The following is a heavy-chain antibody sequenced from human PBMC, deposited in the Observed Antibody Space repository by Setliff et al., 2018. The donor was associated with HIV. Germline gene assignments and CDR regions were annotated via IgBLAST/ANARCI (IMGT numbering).Heavy chain of an antibody. D-gene: IGHD1-1*01. J-gene: IGHJ4*02. Sequence: GGSLRLSCAVSGITFGNAWMSWVRQAPGKGLQWVSAISGSTGATFYTDSVKGRFTISRDNSKNTVYLQMTSLRAEDTAVYYCARSPGMFDYWGQGTPVTVSS. CDR1: GITFGNAW. V-gene: IGHV3-23*01. CDR3: ARSPGMFDY. CDR2: ISGSTGAT.